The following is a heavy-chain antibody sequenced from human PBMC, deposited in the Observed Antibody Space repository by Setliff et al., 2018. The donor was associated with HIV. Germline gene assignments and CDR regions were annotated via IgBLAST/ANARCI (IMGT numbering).Heavy chain of an antibody. Sequence: PGGSLRLSCAASGFAFSSHQMSWVRQAPGKGLEWVAKIRQDGTDKYYVDSVKGRFTISRDNAKNSLYLQMNSLRAEDTAVHYCARSSTLPWELPYFDYWGQGTLVTVSS. CDR3: ARSSTLPWELPYFDY. D-gene: IGHD1-26*01. CDR1: GFAFSSHQ. J-gene: IGHJ4*02. V-gene: IGHV3-7*01. CDR2: IRQDGTDK.